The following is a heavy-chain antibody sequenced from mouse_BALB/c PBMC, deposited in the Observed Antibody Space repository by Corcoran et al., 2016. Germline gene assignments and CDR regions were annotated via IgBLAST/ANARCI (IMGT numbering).Heavy chain of an antibody. D-gene: IGHD2-4*01. CDR2: IYWDDDK. J-gene: IGHJ3*01. CDR3: ARRGMYDYDAY. CDR1: GFSLSTSGMG. V-gene: IGHV8-12*01. Sequence: QVTLKESGPGILPPSQTLSLTCSFSGFSLSTSGMGVSWIRQPSGKGLEWLAHIYWDDDKRYNPSLKSRLTISKDTSSNQVFLKITSVDTADTATYYGARRGMYDYDAYWGQGTLVTVSA.